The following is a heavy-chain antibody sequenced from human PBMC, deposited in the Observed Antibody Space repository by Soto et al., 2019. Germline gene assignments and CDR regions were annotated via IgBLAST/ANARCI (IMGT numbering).Heavy chain of an antibody. D-gene: IGHD6-19*01. J-gene: IGHJ4*02. CDR2: ISYDGSNK. Sequence: QVQLVESGGGVVQPGRSLRLSCAASGFTFSSYAMHWVRQAPGKGLEWVAVISYDGSNKYYADSVKGRFTISRDNSKNTLYLQMNSLRAEDTAVYYCARDGESSGWATSPHYFDYWGQGTLVTVSS. CDR1: GFTFSSYA. V-gene: IGHV3-30-3*01. CDR3: ARDGESSGWATSPHYFDY.